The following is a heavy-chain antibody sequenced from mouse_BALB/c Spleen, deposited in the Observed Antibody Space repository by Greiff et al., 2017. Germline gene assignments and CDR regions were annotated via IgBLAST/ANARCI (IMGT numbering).Heavy chain of an antibody. J-gene: IGHJ3*01. D-gene: IGHD1-2*01. CDR2: IWGGGST. Sequence: QVQLQQSGPGLVAPSQSLSITCTVSGFSLTSYGVHWVRQPPGKGLEWLGMIWGGGSTDYNSALKSRLSISKDNSKSQVFLKMNSLQTDDTAMYYCASTHYYGYDWFAYWGQGTLVTVSA. CDR3: ASTHYYGYDWFAY. CDR1: GFSLTSYG. V-gene: IGHV2-6-4*01.